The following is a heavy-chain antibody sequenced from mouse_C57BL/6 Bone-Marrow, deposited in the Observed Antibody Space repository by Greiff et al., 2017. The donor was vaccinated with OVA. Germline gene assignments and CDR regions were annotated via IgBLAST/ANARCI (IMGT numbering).Heavy chain of an antibody. J-gene: IGHJ3*01. Sequence: VKLQESGPGLVAPSQSLSITCTVSGFSLTSYAISWVRQPPGKGLEWLGVIWTGGGTNYNSALKSRLSISKDNSKSQVFLKMNSLQTDDTARYYCARNEGVTTVVEGAWFAYWGQGTLVTVSA. CDR3: ARNEGVTTVVEGAWFAY. CDR2: IWTGGGT. CDR1: GFSLTSYA. D-gene: IGHD1-1*01. V-gene: IGHV2-9-1*01.